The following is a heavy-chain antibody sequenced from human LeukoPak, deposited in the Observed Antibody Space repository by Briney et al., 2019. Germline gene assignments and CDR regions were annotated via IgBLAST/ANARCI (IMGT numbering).Heavy chain of an antibody. CDR2: IHYSGST. V-gene: IGHV4-59*11. J-gene: IGHJ4*01. D-gene: IGHD2-15*01. CDR1: GDSIRNHY. Sequence: PSETLSLTCTVSGDSIRNHYRSWIRQPPGKGLECIGVIHYSGSTNYNPSVKSRVTISVDTPKNQLSLKLNSVTAADTAVYFCARVSLSGYCSGASCYFDYWGHGTLVTVSS. CDR3: ARVSLSGYCSGASCYFDY.